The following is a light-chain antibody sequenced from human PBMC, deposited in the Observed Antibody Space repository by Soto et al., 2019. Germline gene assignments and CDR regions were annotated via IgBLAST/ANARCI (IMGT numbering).Light chain of an antibody. J-gene: IGKJ1*01. CDR3: QQYNNWPSWT. CDR2: GAS. CDR1: QSVSSN. Sequence: IVVTQSPATLSVSPGERATLSCRASQSVSSNLAWYQQKPGQAPRLLIYGASTRATGIPARFSGSGSGTEFTLTISSLQSEDFAVYYCQQYNNWPSWTFGQRTKV. V-gene: IGKV3-15*01.